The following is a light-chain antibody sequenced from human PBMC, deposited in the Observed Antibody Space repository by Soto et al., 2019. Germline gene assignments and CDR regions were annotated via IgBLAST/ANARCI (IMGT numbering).Light chain of an antibody. Sequence: EIVMTQSPATLSVSPGERATLSCRASQSVSSNLAWYQQKPGQAPRLLIYGASTRATGIPARFSGSGSGTEFTLTISSLPSEDFGVYYWQQYNNWPRTFGQGTKVEIK. V-gene: IGKV3-15*01. CDR2: GAS. J-gene: IGKJ1*01. CDR1: QSVSSN. CDR3: QQYNNWPRT.